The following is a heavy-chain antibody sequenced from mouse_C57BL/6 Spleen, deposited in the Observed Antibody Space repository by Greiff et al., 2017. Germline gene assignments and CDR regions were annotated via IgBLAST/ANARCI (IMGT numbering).Heavy chain of an antibody. J-gene: IGHJ2*01. V-gene: IGHV5-17*01. D-gene: IGHD2-2*01. CDR1: GFTFSDYG. Sequence: EVQRVESGGGLVKPGGSLKLSCAASGFTFSDYGMHWVRQAPEKGLEWVAYISSGSSTIYYADTVKGRLTISRDNAKNTLFLQMTRLRSEDTAMYYSAGGYDDGRYYFDYCGQGTTLTVSS. CDR2: ISSGSSTI. CDR3: AGGYDDGRYYFDY.